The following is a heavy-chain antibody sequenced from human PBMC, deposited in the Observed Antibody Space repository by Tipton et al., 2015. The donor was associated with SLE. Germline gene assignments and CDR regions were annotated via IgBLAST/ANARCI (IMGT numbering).Heavy chain of an antibody. D-gene: IGHD6-13*01. Sequence: SLRLSCAASGFTFSSYGMHWVRQAPGKGLEWVAVIWYDGSNKYYADSVKGRFTISRDNSKNTLYLQMNSLRAEDTAVYYCARGGAAHRSVYYFDYWGQGTLVTVSS. J-gene: IGHJ4*02. CDR3: ARGGAAHRSVYYFDY. V-gene: IGHV3-33*01. CDR1: GFTFSSYG. CDR2: IWYDGSNK.